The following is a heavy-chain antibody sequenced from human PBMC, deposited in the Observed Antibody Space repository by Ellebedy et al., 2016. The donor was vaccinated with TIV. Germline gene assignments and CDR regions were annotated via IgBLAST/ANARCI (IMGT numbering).Heavy chain of an antibody. D-gene: IGHD3-3*01. CDR3: ATREWQDPMDV. Sequence: ASVKVSXKASRHSFTSYGIHWVRQAPGQSLEWMGWINTGNDNTKYLQKLQGRVTITRDYMELSGLMSEDTAVYYCATREWQDPMDVWGQGTTVTVSS. CDR1: RHSFTSYG. CDR2: INTGNDNT. J-gene: IGHJ6*02. V-gene: IGHV1-3*04.